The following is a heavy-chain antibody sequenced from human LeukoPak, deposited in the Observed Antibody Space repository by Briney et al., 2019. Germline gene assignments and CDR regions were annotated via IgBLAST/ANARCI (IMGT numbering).Heavy chain of an antibody. CDR2: INPNSGGT. J-gene: IGHJ4*02. V-gene: IGHV1-2*06. D-gene: IGHD3-10*01. CDR1: GYTFTGYY. Sequence: ASVKVSCKVSGYTFTGYYMHWVRQAPGQGLEWMGRINPNSGGTNYAQKFQGRVTMTRDTSISTAYMELSRLRSDDTAVYYCARDMVRGVIIPDYWGQGTLVTVSS. CDR3: ARDMVRGVIIPDY.